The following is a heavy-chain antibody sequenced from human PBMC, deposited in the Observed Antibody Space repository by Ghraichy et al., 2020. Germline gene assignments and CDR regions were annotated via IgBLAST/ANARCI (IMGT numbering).Heavy chain of an antibody. CDR3: ARGGFGESRSSQYGVDV. CDR1: GGSISSGGYY. V-gene: IGHV4-31*02. Sequence: SETLSLTCTVSGGSISSGGYYWTWIRQHSVKGLEWIGDIYDGGSTFSSPSLKSRVTISLDRSKNQFSLNLTSVTAADTAVYYCARGGFGESRSSQYGVDVWGQGTTVTVSS. CDR2: IYDGGST. D-gene: IGHD3-10*01. J-gene: IGHJ6*02.